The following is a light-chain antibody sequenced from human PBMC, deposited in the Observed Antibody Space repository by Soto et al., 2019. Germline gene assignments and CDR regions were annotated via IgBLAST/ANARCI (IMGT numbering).Light chain of an antibody. Sequence: EIVMTQSPATLSVSPGERAPLSCRGRQSVSSNLAWYQRKPGQAPRLLIYGASTRATGIPARFSGSGSGTEFTLTISSLQSEDFAVYYCQQYNNWPPGITFGQGTRLEI. CDR2: GAS. CDR1: QSVSSN. V-gene: IGKV3D-15*01. CDR3: QQYNNWPPGIT. J-gene: IGKJ5*01.